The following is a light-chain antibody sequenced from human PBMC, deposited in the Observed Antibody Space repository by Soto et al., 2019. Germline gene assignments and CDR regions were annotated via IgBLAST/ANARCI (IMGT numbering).Light chain of an antibody. J-gene: IGKJ1*01. Sequence: IVMTQSPLSLPVTPGEPASISCRSSQSLLHSDGYNYLDWYLQKPGQSPQLLIYLGSNRASGVHDRFSGSGADTDFTLKISRVEAEDVGIYYCMQARSGWTFGQGTKVEIK. V-gene: IGKV2-28*01. CDR2: LGS. CDR1: QSLLHSDGYNY. CDR3: MQARSGWT.